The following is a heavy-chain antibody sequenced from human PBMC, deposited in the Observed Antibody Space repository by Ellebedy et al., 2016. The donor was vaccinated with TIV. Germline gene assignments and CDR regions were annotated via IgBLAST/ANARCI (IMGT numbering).Heavy chain of an antibody. J-gene: IGHJ5*02. D-gene: IGHD2-8*02. Sequence: AASVKVSCKASGYTFTSYTIHWLRQAPGQRLEWVGWILAGNGDTKYSQKFQGRVTITRDAPASRAYMELRSLTSEDTAVYYCARERWCTGNDCLSDNFFDPWGQGTLVTVSS. CDR2: ILAGNGDT. CDR3: ARERWCTGNDCLSDNFFDP. V-gene: IGHV1-3*01. CDR1: GYTFTSYT.